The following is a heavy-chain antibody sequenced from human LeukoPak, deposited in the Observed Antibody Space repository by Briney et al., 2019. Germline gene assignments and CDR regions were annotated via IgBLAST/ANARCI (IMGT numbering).Heavy chain of an antibody. V-gene: IGHV3-30*02. J-gene: IGHJ4*02. CDR2: XRSDGNNK. CDR3: AKDGGTVVVPAAYLDY. Sequence: AXXRSDGNNKYYADSLKGRFTISRDNSKNTLYLQMNSLRAEDTAVYYCAKDGGTVVVPAAYLDYWGQGTLVTVSS. D-gene: IGHD2-2*01.